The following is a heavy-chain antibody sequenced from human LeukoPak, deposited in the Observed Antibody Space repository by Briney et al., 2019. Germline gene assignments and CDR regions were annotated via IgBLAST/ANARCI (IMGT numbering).Heavy chain of an antibody. V-gene: IGHV3-9*03. D-gene: IGHD2-2*01. Sequence: GGSLRLSCAASGFTFDDYAMHWVRQAPGKGLEWVSGISWNSGSIGYADSVKGRFTISRDNAKNSLYLQMNSLRAEDIALYYCAKARYCSSTSCYWDYWGQGTLVTVSS. CDR3: AKARYCSSTSCYWDY. CDR1: GFTFDDYA. CDR2: ISWNSGSI. J-gene: IGHJ4*02.